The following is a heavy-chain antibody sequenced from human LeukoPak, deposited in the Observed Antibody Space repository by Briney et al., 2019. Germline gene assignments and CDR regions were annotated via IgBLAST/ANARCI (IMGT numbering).Heavy chain of an antibody. CDR2: IYYSGST. V-gene: IGHV4-59*01. Sequence: SETLSLTCTVSGGSISSYYWSWIRQPPGKGLEWIGYIYYSGSTNYNPSLKSRVTISVDPSKNQFSLKLSSVTAADTAVYYCARGSSMVRGDIDYWGQGTLVTVSS. J-gene: IGHJ4*02. D-gene: IGHD3-10*01. CDR1: GGSISSYY. CDR3: ARGSSMVRGDIDY.